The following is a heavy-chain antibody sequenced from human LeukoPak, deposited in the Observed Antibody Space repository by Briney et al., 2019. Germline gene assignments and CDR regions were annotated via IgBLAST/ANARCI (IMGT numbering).Heavy chain of an antibody. CDR3: ARAGGSYAGSIWLDS. J-gene: IGHJ5*01. V-gene: IGHV3-48*04. D-gene: IGHD1-26*01. CDR2: ISSRSLTI. Sequence: GGSLRLSCAASGFTYRDYSMNWVSQAPGKGLEWVSYISSRSLTIYYADSVKGRFTISRDNAKNSLYLQVNSLRAEDTAVYYCARAGGSYAGSIWLDSWGQGTLVTVSS. CDR1: GFTYRDYS.